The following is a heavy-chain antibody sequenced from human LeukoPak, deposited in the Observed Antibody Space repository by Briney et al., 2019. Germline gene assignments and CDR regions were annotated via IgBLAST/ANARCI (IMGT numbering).Heavy chain of an antibody. D-gene: IGHD4-23*01. J-gene: IGHJ3*02. V-gene: IGHV4-59*01. CDR1: GGSIRSYY. Sequence: PSETLSLTCTVSGGSIRSYYWSWIRQPPGKGLEWIGYIYYSGSTNYHPSLKSRVTISVDTSKNQFSLKLSSVTAADTAVYYCARVGLPTVVTRRNDAFDIWGQGTMVTVSS. CDR2: IYYSGST. CDR3: ARVGLPTVVTRRNDAFDI.